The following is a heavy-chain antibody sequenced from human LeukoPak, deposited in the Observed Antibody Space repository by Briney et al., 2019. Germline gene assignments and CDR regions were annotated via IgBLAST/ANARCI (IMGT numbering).Heavy chain of an antibody. CDR3: ARDPQYSSSPNYY. V-gene: IGHV1-69*04. D-gene: IGHD6-6*01. Sequence: SVKVSCKASGYTFTSYYMHWVRQAPGQGLEWMGRIIPIFGIANYAQKFQGRVTITADKSTSTAYMELSSLRSEDTAVYYCARDPQYSSSPNYYWGQGTLVTVSS. CDR1: GYTFTSYY. CDR2: IIPIFGIA. J-gene: IGHJ4*02.